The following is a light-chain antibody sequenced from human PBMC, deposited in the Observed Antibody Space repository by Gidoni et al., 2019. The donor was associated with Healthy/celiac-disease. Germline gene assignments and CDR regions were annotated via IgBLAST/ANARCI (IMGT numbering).Light chain of an antibody. CDR3: QQYGSSSWT. J-gene: IGKJ1*01. Sequence: EIVLTPSPGTLSLSPGERATLSCRASQSVSSSYLAGYQQKPGQAPRLLIYGASSRATGIPDRVSGSGSGTDFTLTISRLEPEDFSVYYCQQYGSSSWTFGQGTKVEIK. CDR2: GAS. V-gene: IGKV3-20*01. CDR1: QSVSSSY.